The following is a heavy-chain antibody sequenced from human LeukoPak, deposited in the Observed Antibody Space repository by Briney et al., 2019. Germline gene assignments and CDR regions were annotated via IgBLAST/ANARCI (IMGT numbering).Heavy chain of an antibody. D-gene: IGHD2-2*01. CDR2: IIPIFGTA. CDR3: ARALSIVVVPAATSEGAFDI. J-gene: IGHJ3*02. Sequence: GSSVKVSCKASGGTFSSYAISWVRQAPGQGLEWMGGIIPIFGTANYAQKFQGRVTITADESTSTAYMELSSLRSEDTAVYYCARALSIVVVPAATSEGAFDIWGQGTMVTVSS. CDR1: GGTFSSYA. V-gene: IGHV1-69*01.